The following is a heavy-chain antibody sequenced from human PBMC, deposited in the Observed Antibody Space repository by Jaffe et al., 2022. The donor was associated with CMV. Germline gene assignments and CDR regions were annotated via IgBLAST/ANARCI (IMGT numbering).Heavy chain of an antibody. V-gene: IGHV3-7*01. Sequence: EVQLVESGGGLVQPGGSLRLSCAASGFTFSSYWMSWVRQAPGKGLEWVANIKQDGSEKYYVDSVKGRFTISRDNAKNSLYLQMNSLRAEDTAVYYCARDGGPIAVAGNDYWGQGTLVTVSS. D-gene: IGHD6-19*01. J-gene: IGHJ4*02. CDR1: GFTFSSYW. CDR2: IKQDGSEK. CDR3: ARDGGPIAVAGNDY.